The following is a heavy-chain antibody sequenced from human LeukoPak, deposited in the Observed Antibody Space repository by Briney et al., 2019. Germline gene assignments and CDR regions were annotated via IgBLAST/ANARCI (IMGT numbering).Heavy chain of an antibody. CDR2: ISSSSSTI. V-gene: IGHV3-48*04. D-gene: IGHD5/OR15-5a*01. J-gene: IGHJ4*02. Sequence: GGSLRLSCAASGFTFSSYSMNWVRQAPGKGLEWVSYISSSSSTIYYADSVKGRFTISRDNAKNSLYLQMNSLRAEDTAVYYCALKRGYSVYEPYYFDYWGQGTLVSVSS. CDR1: GFTFSSYS. CDR3: ALKRGYSVYEPYYFDY.